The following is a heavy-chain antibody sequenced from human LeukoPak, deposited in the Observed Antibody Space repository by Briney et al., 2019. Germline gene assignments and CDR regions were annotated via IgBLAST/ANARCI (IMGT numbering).Heavy chain of an antibody. J-gene: IGHJ4*02. CDR1: GFTFSSYS. Sequence: GGSLRLSCAASGFTFSSYSMNWVRQAPGKGLEWVSSISSSSYISYADSVKGRFTISRDNAKNSLYLQMNSLRAEDTAVYYCARDFSYYGSGSLGAFGYWGQGTLVTVSS. D-gene: IGHD3-10*01. CDR3: ARDFSYYGSGSLGAFGY. CDR2: ISSSSYI. V-gene: IGHV3-21*01.